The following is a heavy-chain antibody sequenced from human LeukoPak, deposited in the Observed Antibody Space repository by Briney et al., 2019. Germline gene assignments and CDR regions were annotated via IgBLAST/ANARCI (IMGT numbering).Heavy chain of an antibody. J-gene: IGHJ4*02. Sequence: ETLSLTCAVSGGSISSSNWWSWVRQAPGKGLEWVSAISGSGGSTYYADSVKGRFTISRDNSKNTLYLQMNSLRAEDTAVYYCATAAYYYDSSGYSPGDYWGQGTLVTVSS. CDR3: ATAAYYYDSSGYSPGDY. V-gene: IGHV3-23*01. D-gene: IGHD3-22*01. CDR2: ISGSGGST. CDR1: GGSISSSN.